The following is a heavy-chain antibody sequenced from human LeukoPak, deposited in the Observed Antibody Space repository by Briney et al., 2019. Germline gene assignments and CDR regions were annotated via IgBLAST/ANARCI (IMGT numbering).Heavy chain of an antibody. CDR3: ARDPYREFSYLNGQEAYYYYYYMDV. D-gene: IGHD5-18*01. CDR2: INPNSGGT. Sequence: ASVKVSCKASGYTFTGYYMHWVRQAPGQGLEWMGRINPNSGGTNYAQKFQGRVTMTRDTSISTAYMELSRLRSDDTAVYYCARDPYREFSYLNGQEAYYYYYYMDVWGKGTTVTVSS. CDR1: GYTFTGYY. J-gene: IGHJ6*03. V-gene: IGHV1-2*06.